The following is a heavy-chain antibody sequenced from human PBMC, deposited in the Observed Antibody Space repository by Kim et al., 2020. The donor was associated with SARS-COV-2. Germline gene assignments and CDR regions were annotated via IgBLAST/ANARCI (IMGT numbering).Heavy chain of an antibody. V-gene: IGHV3-21*01. CDR1: GFTFSSYS. Sequence: GGSLRLSCAASGFTFSSYSMNWVRQAPGKGLEWVSSISSSSSYIYYADSVKGRFTISRDNAKNSLYLQMNSLRAEDTAVYYCARVKGYEVAGAFDIWGQGTMVTVSS. J-gene: IGHJ3*02. CDR3: ARVKGYEVAGAFDI. D-gene: IGHD6-19*01. CDR2: ISSSSSYI.